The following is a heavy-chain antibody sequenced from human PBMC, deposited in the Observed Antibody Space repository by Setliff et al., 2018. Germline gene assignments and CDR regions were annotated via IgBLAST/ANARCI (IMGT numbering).Heavy chain of an antibody. V-gene: IGHV1-8*02. D-gene: IGHD1-7*01. J-gene: IGHJ4*02. CDR3: ARDAGGPYWNFPLGN. Sequence: ASVKVSCKASGYTFTSYDINWVRQATGRGLEWMGWMNPNSGNTGYAQKFQGRVTMTRNTSISTAYMELSSLRSEDTAVYYCARDAGGPYWNFPLGNWGQGTLVTVSS. CDR2: MNPNSGNT. CDR1: GYTFTSYD.